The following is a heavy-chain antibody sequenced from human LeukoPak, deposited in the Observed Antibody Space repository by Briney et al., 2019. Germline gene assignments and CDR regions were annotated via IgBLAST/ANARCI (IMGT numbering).Heavy chain of an antibody. Sequence: PSETMSLTSTVSGGSLSSYYWSCLRQPAGKGLEWIGRIYTSGSTHYNPSLKSRVTMSADTSNNQFSLKLSSVTAADTAVYYCARGGGSYYFGSWGQGTLVTVSS. V-gene: IGHV4-4*07. CDR2: IYTSGST. CDR1: GGSLSSYY. CDR3: ARGGGSYYFGS. J-gene: IGHJ4*02. D-gene: IGHD1-26*01.